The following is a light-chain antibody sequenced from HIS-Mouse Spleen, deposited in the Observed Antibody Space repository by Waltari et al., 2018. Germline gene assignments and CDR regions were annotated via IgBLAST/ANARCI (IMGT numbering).Light chain of an antibody. CDR3: QQLNSYPPT. V-gene: IGKV1-9*01. CDR2: AAS. CDR1: QGISSY. J-gene: IGKJ1*01. Sequence: DIQLTQSPSFLSASVGDRVTITCQASQGISSYLDWYQQKPGKAPKLLIYAASTLQSGVPSRFSGSGSGTEFTLTISSLQPEDFATYYCQQLNSYPPTFGQGTKVEIK.